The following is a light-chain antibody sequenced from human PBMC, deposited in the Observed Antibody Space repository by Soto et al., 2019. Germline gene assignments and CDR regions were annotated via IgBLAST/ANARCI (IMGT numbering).Light chain of an antibody. J-gene: IGKJ3*01. V-gene: IGKV3-20*01. CDR3: QQYEATPLT. CDR2: AAS. CDR1: QSLSTYS. Sequence: EIVLTQSPGTLSVSPGERATLSCRASQSLSTYSLAWYQQKPGQTTRLLIYAASTSDTDIPDRFNGSWSGTDFALTINRLEPEDMALYYCQQYEATPLTFGPGTKVHV.